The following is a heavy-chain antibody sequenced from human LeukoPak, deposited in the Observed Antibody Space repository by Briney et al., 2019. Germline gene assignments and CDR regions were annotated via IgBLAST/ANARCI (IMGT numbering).Heavy chain of an antibody. J-gene: IGHJ4*02. CDR1: GGSISSSSYY. Sequence: SETLSLTCTVSGGSISSSSYYWGWIRQPPGKGLEWIGSIYYSGSTYYNPSLKSRVTISVDTSKNQFSLKLSSVTAADTAVYYCARVFPLISASYFDYWGQGTLVTVSS. CDR2: IYYSGST. D-gene: IGHD2-2*01. CDR3: ARVFPLISASYFDY. V-gene: IGHV4-39*01.